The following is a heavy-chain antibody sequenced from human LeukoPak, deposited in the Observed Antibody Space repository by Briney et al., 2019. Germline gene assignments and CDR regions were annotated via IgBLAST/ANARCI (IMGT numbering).Heavy chain of an antibody. CDR3: ANGQQLTY. V-gene: IGHV3-23*01. Sequence: GGSLRLSCAASGFTFSTYAGFTFSTYAMSWVRQAPGKGLEWVSTIRGDGYTYYADSVKGRFTISRDNSKNTLYLQMNSLRAEDTAVYYCANGQQLTYWGQGTLVTVSS. CDR1: GFTFSTYAGFTFSTYA. J-gene: IGHJ4*02. CDR2: IRGDGYT. D-gene: IGHD6-13*01.